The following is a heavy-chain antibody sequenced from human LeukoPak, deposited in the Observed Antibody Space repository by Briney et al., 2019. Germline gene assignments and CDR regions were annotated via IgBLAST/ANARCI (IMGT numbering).Heavy chain of an antibody. D-gene: IGHD5-18*01. CDR2: ISWNSGSI. V-gene: IGHV3-9*01. CDR1: YA. CDR3: AKDLGDSYGYYFDY. Sequence: YAMXWXRQAPGKGLEWVSGISWNSGSIGYADSVKGRFTISRDNAKNSLYLQMNSLRTEDTALYYCAKDLGDSYGYYFDYWGQGTLVTVSS. J-gene: IGHJ4*02.